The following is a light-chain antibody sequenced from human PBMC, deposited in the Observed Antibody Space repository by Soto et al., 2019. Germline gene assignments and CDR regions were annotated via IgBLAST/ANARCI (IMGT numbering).Light chain of an antibody. CDR2: GAS. CDR1: QSVRSNF. Sequence: EIVLTQSPGTLSLSPGERATLSCRASQSVRSNFLAWYQQKPGQAPRLLIYGASNRATGIPGRFSGSGSGTDFTLTIGRLEPEDFAVYYCQQYGSSPQTFGQGTKVDIK. CDR3: QQYGSSPQT. V-gene: IGKV3-20*01. J-gene: IGKJ1*01.